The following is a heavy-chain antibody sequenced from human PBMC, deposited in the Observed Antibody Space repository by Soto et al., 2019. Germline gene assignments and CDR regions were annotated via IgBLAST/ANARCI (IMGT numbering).Heavy chain of an antibody. J-gene: IGHJ4*02. CDR2: ISYDSSNK. CDR1: GFTFSYG. D-gene: IGHD2-15*01. V-gene: IGHV3-30*18. CDR3: AKLVIGYCSGNTCDDY. Sequence: VQLSESGGGLIQPGWSLRLSCAASGFTFSYGIHWLRQAPGKGLEWVAYISYDSSNKFYGDSVKGRFTISRDNSKNTQFLQMNSLRAEDTAVYYCAKLVIGYCSGNTCDDYWGQGTLVAVSS.